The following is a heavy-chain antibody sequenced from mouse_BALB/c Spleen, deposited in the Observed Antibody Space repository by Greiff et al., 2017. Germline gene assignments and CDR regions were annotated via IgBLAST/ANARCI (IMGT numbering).Heavy chain of an antibody. CDR2: IYPSDSYT. V-gene: IGHV1-69*02. D-gene: IGHD4-1*01. J-gene: IGHJ2*01. CDR1: GYTFTSYW. Sequence: VQVVESGAELVRPGASVKLSCKASGYTFTSYWINWVKQRPGQGLEWIGNIYPSDSYTNYNQKFKDKATLTVDKSSSTAYMQLSSPTSEDSAVYYCTSKLDYWGEGTTLTVSS. CDR3: TSKLDY.